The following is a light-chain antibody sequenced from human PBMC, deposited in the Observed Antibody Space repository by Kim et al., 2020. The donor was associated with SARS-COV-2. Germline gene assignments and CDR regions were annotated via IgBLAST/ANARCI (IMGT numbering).Light chain of an antibody. CDR1: TELVTGSHY. J-gene: IGLJ1*01. CDR3: FLSLSGGRFV. Sequence: GGTCTLTFGSTTELVTGSHYPYWFQQKPGQAPMTLIYDTNKKYSWTPARFSGSLLGDKAALTLSGAQPDDEADYYCFLSLSGGRFVFGSGTKVTVL. V-gene: IGLV7-46*01. CDR2: DTN.